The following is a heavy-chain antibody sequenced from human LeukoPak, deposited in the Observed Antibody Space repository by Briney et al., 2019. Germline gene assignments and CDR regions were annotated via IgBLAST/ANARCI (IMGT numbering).Heavy chain of an antibody. CDR3: AKGLRLRVRTSDAFDI. J-gene: IGHJ3*02. V-gene: IGHV3-30*18. CDR2: ISYDGSNK. CDR1: GFTFSSYA. Sequence: GGSLRLSCAASGFTFSSYAMSWVRQAPGKGLEWVAVISYDGSNKYYADSVKGRFTISRDNSKNTLYLQMNSLRAEDTAVYYCAKGLRLRVRTSDAFDIWGQGTMVTVSS. D-gene: IGHD2-15*01.